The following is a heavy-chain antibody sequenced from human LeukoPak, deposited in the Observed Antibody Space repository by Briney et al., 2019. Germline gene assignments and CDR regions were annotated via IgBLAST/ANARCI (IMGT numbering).Heavy chain of an antibody. CDR2: IYYSGST. CDR1: GGSICAFY. Sequence: SETLSLTCTVSGGSICAFYWSWIRQPPAKGLEWIGYIYYSGSTNYNPSLKSRVTISVDTSKNQFSLKLSSVTAADTAVYYCASHSGYDFSYFHYWGQGTLVTVSS. J-gene: IGHJ4*02. D-gene: IGHD5-12*01. V-gene: IGHV4-59*01. CDR3: ASHSGYDFSYFHY.